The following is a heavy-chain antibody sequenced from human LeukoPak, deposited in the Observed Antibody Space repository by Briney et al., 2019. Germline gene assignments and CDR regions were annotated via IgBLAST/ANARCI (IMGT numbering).Heavy chain of an antibody. D-gene: IGHD3-22*01. CDR3: AGTYYYDSSGYY. V-gene: IGHV4-31*03. CDR1: GGSISSGGYY. J-gene: IGHJ4*02. Sequence: SETLSLTCTVSGGSISSGGYYWSWIRQHPGKGLEWIGYIYYSGSTYYNPSLKSRVTISVDTSKNQFSLKLSSVTAADTAVYYCAGTYYYDSSGYYWGQGTLVTVSS. CDR2: IYYSGST.